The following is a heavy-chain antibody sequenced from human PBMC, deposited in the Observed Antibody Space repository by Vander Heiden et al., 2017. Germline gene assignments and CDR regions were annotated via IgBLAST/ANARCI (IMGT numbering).Heavy chain of an antibody. V-gene: IGHV3-21*01. D-gene: IGHD2-2*01. J-gene: IGHJ4*02. CDR2: ISSSSSYI. CDR3: ARDRNSGVVPAAPDY. Sequence: EVQLVASGGGLVQPGGSLRLSCAASGFTLRGDSMSCVRQAPGKGREWVSSISSSSSYIYYADSVKGRFTISRDNAKNSLYLQMNSLRAEDTAVYYCARDRNSGVVPAAPDYWGQGTLVTVSS. CDR1: GFTLRGDS.